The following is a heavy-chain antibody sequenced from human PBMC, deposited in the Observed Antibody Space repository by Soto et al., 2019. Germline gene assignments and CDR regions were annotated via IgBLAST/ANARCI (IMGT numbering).Heavy chain of an antibody. J-gene: IGHJ6*02. CDR3: ARDQTLGGYGYGMDV. CDR1: GFTFSSYA. V-gene: IGHV3-30-3*01. Sequence: GGSLRLSCAASGFTFSSYAMHWVRQAPGKGLEWVSVISYDGSNKYYAYSVKGRFTISRENSKNTLYLQMNSLRAEDTAVYYCARDQTLGGYGYGMDVWGQGTTVTVSS. CDR2: ISYDGSNK. D-gene: IGHD3-22*01.